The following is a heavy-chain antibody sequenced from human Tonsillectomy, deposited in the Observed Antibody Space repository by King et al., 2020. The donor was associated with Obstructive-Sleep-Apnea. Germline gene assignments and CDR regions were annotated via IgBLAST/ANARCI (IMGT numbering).Heavy chain of an antibody. D-gene: IGHD3-3*01. CDR3: ARDPAFHYDFWSGYGPGAFDI. V-gene: IGHV4-39*07. Sequence: LQLQESGPGLVKPSETLSLTCTVSGGSISSSSYYWGWIRQPPGKGLEWIGSIYYSGSTYYNPSLKSRVTISVDTSKNQFSLKLSSVTAADTAVYYCARDPAFHYDFWSGYGPGAFDIWGQGTMVTVSS. J-gene: IGHJ3*02. CDR2: IYYSGST. CDR1: GGSISSSSYY.